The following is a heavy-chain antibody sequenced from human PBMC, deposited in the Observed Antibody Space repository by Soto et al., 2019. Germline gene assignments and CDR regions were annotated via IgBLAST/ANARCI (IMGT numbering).Heavy chain of an antibody. D-gene: IGHD2-2*01. CDR3: XXXXXXXXXXPAAFDY. CDR1: GFTFSSYA. V-gene: IGHV3-23*01. Sequence: EVQLLESGGGLVQPGGSLRLSCAASGFTFSSYAMSWVRQAPGKGLEWVSAISGSGGSTYYADSVKGRFTISRDNSKXXLYLXXXSLRXEXXXXXXXXXXXXXXXXXPAAFDYWGQGTLVTVSS. J-gene: IGHJ4*02. CDR2: ISGSGGST.